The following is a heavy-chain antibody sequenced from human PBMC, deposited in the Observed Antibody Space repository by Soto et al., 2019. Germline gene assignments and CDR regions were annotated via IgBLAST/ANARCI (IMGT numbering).Heavy chain of an antibody. CDR2: IYYSGST. D-gene: IGHD4-17*01. V-gene: IGHV4-59*01. Sequence: SETLSLTCTVSGGSISSYYWSWIRQPPGKGLEWIGYIYYSGSTNYNPSLKSRVTISVDTSKNQFSLKLSSVTAADTAVYYCARGDMTTVVTRGWYFDLWGRGTLVTVSS. CDR1: GGSISSYY. J-gene: IGHJ2*01. CDR3: ARGDMTTVVTRGWYFDL.